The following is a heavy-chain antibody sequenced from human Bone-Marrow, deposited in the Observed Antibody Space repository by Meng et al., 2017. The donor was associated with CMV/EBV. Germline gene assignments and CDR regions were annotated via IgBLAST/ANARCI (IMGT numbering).Heavy chain of an antibody. CDR1: GYTFTSYD. V-gene: IGHV1-8*03. CDR2: MNPDSGNT. Sequence: ASVKVSCKASGYTFTSYDINWVRRATGQGLEWMGRMNPDSGNTDYAQKFQGRVAITRNTTVSTAYMELSSLRSEDTAVYYCARFRGGYYYYGMDVWGQGTTVTVSS. D-gene: IGHD3-16*01. CDR3: ARFRGGYYYYGMDV. J-gene: IGHJ6*02.